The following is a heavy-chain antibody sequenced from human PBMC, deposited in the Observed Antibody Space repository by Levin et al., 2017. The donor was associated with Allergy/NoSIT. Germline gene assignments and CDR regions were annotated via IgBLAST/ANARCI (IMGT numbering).Heavy chain of an antibody. Sequence: GESLKISCAASGFTVSNHYMSWVRQAPGKGLEWVSLIYSRGGTNYADSVKGRFTISRDSSKNTLYLQMNSLRAEDTAVSYCTGGPSGVRSWGQGTLVTVSS. J-gene: IGHJ4*02. CDR1: GFTVSNHY. V-gene: IGHV3-53*01. CDR2: IYSRGGT. CDR3: TGGPSGVRS. D-gene: IGHD3-16*01.